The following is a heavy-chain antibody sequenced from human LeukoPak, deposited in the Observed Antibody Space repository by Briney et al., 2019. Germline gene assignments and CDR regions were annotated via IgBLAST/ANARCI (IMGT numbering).Heavy chain of an antibody. Sequence: GGSLRLSYAASGFTFSRYSMNWVRQAPGKGLEWVSYISSSSSTIYYADSVKGRFTISRDNAKNSLYLQMNSLRAEDTAVYYCARDSTYSSGYSIDYWGQGTLVTVSS. J-gene: IGHJ4*02. CDR3: ARDSTYSSGYSIDY. CDR1: GFTFSRYS. CDR2: ISSSSSTI. V-gene: IGHV3-48*01. D-gene: IGHD3-22*01.